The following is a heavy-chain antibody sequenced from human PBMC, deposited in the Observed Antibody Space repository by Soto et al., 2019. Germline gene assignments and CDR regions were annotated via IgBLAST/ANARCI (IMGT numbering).Heavy chain of an antibody. D-gene: IGHD6-13*01. Sequence: GASVKVSCKVSGYSLTELSMHWVRQAPGEGLEWMGGYDLAKGETIYAQKFQGRVTMTEDSPADTPYMQLRSLRSEDTAVYYCAIAVGRSNQFDLWGQGTMVTVSS. CDR2: YDLAKGET. V-gene: IGHV1-24*01. CDR1: GYSLTELS. J-gene: IGHJ5*02. CDR3: AIAVGRSNQFDL.